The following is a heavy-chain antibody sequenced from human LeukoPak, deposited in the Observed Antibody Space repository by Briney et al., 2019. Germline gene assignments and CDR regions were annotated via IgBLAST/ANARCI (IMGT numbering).Heavy chain of an antibody. Sequence: SVKVSCKASGGTFTSYAISWVRQAPGQGLGWMGGIIPIFGTANYPEKFQGRVTITADESTSTAYMELSSLKSEDTAVYYCARVQTGTTVWGQGTLVTVSS. D-gene: IGHD1-1*01. CDR1: GGTFTSYA. J-gene: IGHJ4*02. CDR2: IIPIFGTA. CDR3: ARVQTGTTV. V-gene: IGHV1-69*01.